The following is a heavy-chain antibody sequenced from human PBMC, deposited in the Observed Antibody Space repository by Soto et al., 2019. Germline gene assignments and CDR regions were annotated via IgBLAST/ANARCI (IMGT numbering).Heavy chain of an antibody. CDR3: ASSAMATIWYAFDL. V-gene: IGHV1-46*01. Sequence: GTPAKLTSKAPGYTLTTYSLHWLRQAQGQGLEWMGIINPSSGSTSYAPKFQGRVTMTRDTSTSTVYMELSSLRSEDTAVYYCASSAMATIWYAFDLWGQGTMVTV. D-gene: IGHD5-12*01. CDR1: GYTLTTYS. CDR2: INPSSGST. J-gene: IGHJ3*01.